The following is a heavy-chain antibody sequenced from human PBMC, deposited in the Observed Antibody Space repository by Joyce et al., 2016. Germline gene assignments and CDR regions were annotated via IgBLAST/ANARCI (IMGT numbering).Heavy chain of an antibody. CDR3: ARDVGYDILTGFNPDDY. V-gene: IGHV1-18*01. CDR2: ISAYNGKT. D-gene: IGHD3-9*01. J-gene: IGHJ4*02. CDR1: GYIFNSYG. Sequence: QIQLVQSGAEVKKPGASVKVYCKASGYIFNSYGISWVRQAPGQGLEWMGWISAYNGKTIYAQNLQGRVTMTPDTSTSTAYMELRSLRSDDTAVYYCARDVGYDILTGFNPDDYWGQGTLVTVSP.